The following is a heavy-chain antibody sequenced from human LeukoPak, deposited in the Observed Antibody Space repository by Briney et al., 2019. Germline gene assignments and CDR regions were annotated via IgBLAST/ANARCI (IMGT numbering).Heavy chain of an antibody. V-gene: IGHV1-18*01. Sequence: ASVKVSCEASGYTFSSYGITWVRQAPGQGLEWMGWISAYNGNTNYAQKVQGRVTMTTDTSTSTAYMELRSLRSDDTAVYYCARDRGDNSGYYYGYWGQGTLVTVSS. J-gene: IGHJ4*02. CDR2: ISAYNGNT. CDR3: ARDRGDNSGYYYGY. CDR1: GYTFSSYG. D-gene: IGHD3-22*01.